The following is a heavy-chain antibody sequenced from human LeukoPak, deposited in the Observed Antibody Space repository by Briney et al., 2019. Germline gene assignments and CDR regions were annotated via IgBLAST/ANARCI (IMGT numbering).Heavy chain of an antibody. J-gene: IGHJ5*02. Sequence: PGGSLRLSCTASGFTFNNYAMSWVRQAPGKGLEWVSTISGGGGGPYYADSVKGRFTISRDNARNTLYLQMNSLRAEATAVYYCAKYYIGYCSGGSCSGGFDPWGQGTLVTVSS. CDR1: GFTFNNYA. CDR3: AKYYIGYCSGGSCSGGFDP. V-gene: IGHV3-23*01. CDR2: ISGGGGGP. D-gene: IGHD2-15*01.